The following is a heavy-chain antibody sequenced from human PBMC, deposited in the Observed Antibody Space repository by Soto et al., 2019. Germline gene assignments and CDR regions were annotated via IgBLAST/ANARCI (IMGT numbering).Heavy chain of an antibody. CDR1: GYTFTGYY. Sequence: ALVKVSCKASGYTFTGYYMHWVRQAPGQGLEWMGWINPNSGGTNYAQKFQGRVTMTRDTSISTAYMELSRLRSDDTAVYYCARGIAARPYGGGDYWGQGTLVTVSS. V-gene: IGHV1-2*02. D-gene: IGHD6-6*01. CDR3: ARGIAARPYGGGDY. CDR2: INPNSGGT. J-gene: IGHJ4*02.